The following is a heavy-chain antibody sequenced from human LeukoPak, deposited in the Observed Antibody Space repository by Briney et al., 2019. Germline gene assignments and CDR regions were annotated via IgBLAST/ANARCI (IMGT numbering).Heavy chain of an antibody. D-gene: IGHD2/OR15-2a*01. CDR3: ARPLGCKSAACPTDAFDI. CDR2: IYHSGST. J-gene: IGHJ3*02. V-gene: IGHV4-38-2*01. CDR1: GYSIISDYY. Sequence: PSETLSLTCAVSGYSIISDYYWGWIRQPPGKGLEWIGNIYHSGSTHYNPTLKSRVTISVDTSKNQFSLKLTSVTAADTAVYYCARPLGCKSAACPTDAFDIWGHGTEVTVSS.